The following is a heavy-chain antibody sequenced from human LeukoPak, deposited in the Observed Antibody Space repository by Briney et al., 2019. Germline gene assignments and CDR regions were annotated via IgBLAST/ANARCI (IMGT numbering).Heavy chain of an antibody. Sequence: SETLSLTCTLSGGSISSFYWSWVRQPAGKGLGWIGHIHTSGGTNYNPSLKSRVTMSVDASKNQFSLTLSSVTAADTAVYYCARGSEDMDVWGKGTTVTVSS. CDR3: ARGSEDMDV. V-gene: IGHV4-4*07. D-gene: IGHD3-3*01. J-gene: IGHJ6*03. CDR2: IHTSGGT. CDR1: GGSISSFY.